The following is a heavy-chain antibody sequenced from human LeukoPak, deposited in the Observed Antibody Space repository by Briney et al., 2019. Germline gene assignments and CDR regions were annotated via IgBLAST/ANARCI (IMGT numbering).Heavy chain of an antibody. CDR2: IYYSGST. V-gene: IGHV4-59*01. Sequence: SETLSLTCTVSGGSISSYYWSWIRQPPGKGLEWIGYIYYSGSTNHNPSLKSRVTISVDTSKNQFSLKLSSVTAADTAVYYCARSEASSSYYYYYYMDVWGKGTTVTVSS. CDR1: GGSISSYY. J-gene: IGHJ6*03. D-gene: IGHD6-6*01. CDR3: ARSEASSSYYYYYYMDV.